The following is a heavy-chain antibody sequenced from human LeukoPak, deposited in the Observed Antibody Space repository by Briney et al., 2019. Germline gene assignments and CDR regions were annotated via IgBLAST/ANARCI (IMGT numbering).Heavy chain of an antibody. CDR3: ARQGQMGSGWYWKPRYFDY. J-gene: IGHJ4*02. V-gene: IGHV1-18*01. Sequence: ASVKVSCKTSGYSENFYGITWVRQVAGQGLEWMGWISAQHGQTEYAPNSQDRVTMTTDTYTNTAYMELRSLRSDDTAVYYCARQGQMGSGWYWKPRYFDYWGQGTLVTVSS. CDR1: GYSENFYG. D-gene: IGHD6-19*01. CDR2: ISAQHGQT.